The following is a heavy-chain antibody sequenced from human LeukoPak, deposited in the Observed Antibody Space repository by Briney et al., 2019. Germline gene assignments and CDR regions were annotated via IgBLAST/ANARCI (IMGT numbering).Heavy chain of an antibody. CDR3: AKYAPPTTVVTRFFDY. Sequence: GGSLRLSCAASGFTFSSYAMTWVRQAPGKGLEWVSVIGRNGGDIQYADSVKGRFTISRDTSKNTLYLQMNSLRAEDTAVYYCAKYAPPTTVVTRFFDYWGQGTLVTVSS. CDR2: IGRNGGDI. J-gene: IGHJ4*02. D-gene: IGHD4-23*01. CDR1: GFTFSSYA. V-gene: IGHV3-23*01.